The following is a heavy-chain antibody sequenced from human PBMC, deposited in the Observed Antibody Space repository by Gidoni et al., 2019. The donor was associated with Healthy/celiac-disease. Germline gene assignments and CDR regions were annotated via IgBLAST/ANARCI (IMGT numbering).Heavy chain of an antibody. J-gene: IGHJ3*02. V-gene: IGHV3-9*01. CDR2: ISWYSCSI. Sequence: EVQLVESGGGLVQPGRYLRLSCAASGFTFDDYAMHWVRQAPGKGLEWVSGISWYSCSIGYADSGKGRFNISRDNAKNSLYLQMNSRRAEDTALYYCAKDQEEQWHLGAFDIWGQGTMVTVSS. D-gene: IGHD6-19*01. CDR3: AKDQEEQWHLGAFDI. CDR1: GFTFDDYA.